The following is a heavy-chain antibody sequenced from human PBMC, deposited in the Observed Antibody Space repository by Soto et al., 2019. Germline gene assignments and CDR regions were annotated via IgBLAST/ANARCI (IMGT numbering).Heavy chain of an antibody. Sequence: GGSLRLSCAASGFTFSNYWMHWVRQAPGKGLVWVSHINSDASSTRYADSVKGRFTLSRDNAKNTLYLQMNSLRAEDTAVYYCARIPYSAYDPSYISYMDVWGKGTTVTVSS. J-gene: IGHJ6*03. CDR3: ARIPYSAYDPSYISYMDV. CDR1: GFTFSNYW. V-gene: IGHV3-74*01. D-gene: IGHD5-12*01. CDR2: INSDASST.